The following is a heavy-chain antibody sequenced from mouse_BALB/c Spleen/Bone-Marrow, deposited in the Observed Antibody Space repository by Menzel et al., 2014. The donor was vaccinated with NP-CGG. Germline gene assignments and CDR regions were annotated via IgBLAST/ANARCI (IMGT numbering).Heavy chain of an antibody. J-gene: IGHJ4*01. Sequence: VKVEESGPGLVAPSQSLSITCTVSGFSLTDYGINWVRQPPGKGLEWLGMIWGDGTTDYNSALRSRLSINKDNSRSQVFLKMNSLQTDDTARYYCAREKYGNCYAMGYWGQGTSVTVSS. V-gene: IGHV2-6-7*01. CDR1: GFSLTDYG. CDR2: IWGDGTT. CDR3: AREKYGNCYAMGY. D-gene: IGHD2-10*02.